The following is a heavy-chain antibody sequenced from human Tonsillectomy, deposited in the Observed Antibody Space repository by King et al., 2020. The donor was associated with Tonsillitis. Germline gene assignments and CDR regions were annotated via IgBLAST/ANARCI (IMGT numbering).Heavy chain of an antibody. V-gene: IGHV4-59*01. J-gene: IGHJ3*02. CDR3: ARESSGHLDCFDI. CDR2: IHYSGST. D-gene: IGHD3-9*01. CDR1: GGSISDYN. Sequence: VQLQESGPGLVKPSESLSLTCTVSGGSISDYNWSWIRQPPGKGLEWIGYIHYSGSTNSNPSLKRRVTMSVDTSKKQFSLQVKSVTAADTAVYYCARESSGHLDCFDIWGQGTRVTVSS.